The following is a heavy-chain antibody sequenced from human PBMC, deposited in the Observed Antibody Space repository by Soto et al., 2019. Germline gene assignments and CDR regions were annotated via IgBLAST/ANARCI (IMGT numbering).Heavy chain of an antibody. D-gene: IGHD6-13*01. V-gene: IGHV3-7*05. CDR3: ARHVSTWFDY. Sequence: GGSLRLSCAASGFSFSNYGMHWVRQAPGKGLEWVANIKQDGSEQYYADSVKGRFTISRDNAKDSVFLQMNSLRAEDTAVYYCARHVSTWFDYWGQGTLVTVSS. CDR1: GFSFSNYG. J-gene: IGHJ4*02. CDR2: IKQDGSEQ.